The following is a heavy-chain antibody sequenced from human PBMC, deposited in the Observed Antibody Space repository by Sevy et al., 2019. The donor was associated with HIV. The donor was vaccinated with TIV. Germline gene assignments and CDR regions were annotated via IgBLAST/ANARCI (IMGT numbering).Heavy chain of an antibody. CDR3: ARTNENYQDRTGYEVSFDI. CDR2: VYYSWTT. CDR1: GGSISSYY. J-gene: IGHJ3*02. D-gene: IGHD3-22*01. Sequence: SQTLSLTCTVSGGSISSYYWSWIRQPPGKGLEWIGYVYYSWTTNYNPSLKSRVTLSVDTSNNQFSLKLRSVTAADTAVYFCARTNENYQDRTGYEVSFDIWGQGTMVTVSS. V-gene: IGHV4-59*01.